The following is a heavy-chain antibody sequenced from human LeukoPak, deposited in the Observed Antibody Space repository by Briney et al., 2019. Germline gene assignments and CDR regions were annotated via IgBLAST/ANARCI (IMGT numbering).Heavy chain of an antibody. J-gene: IGHJ4*02. V-gene: IGHV4-30-4*08. CDR1: GGSISSGDYY. CDR3: ARLTQYCSSTSCSKGVDY. Sequence: SQTLSLTCTVSGGSISSGDYYWSWIRQPPGKGLEWIGYIYYSGSTYYNPSLKSRVTISVDTSKNQFSLKLSSVTAADTAVYYCARLTQYCSSTSCSKGVDYWGQGTLVTVSS. CDR2: IYYSGST. D-gene: IGHD2-2*01.